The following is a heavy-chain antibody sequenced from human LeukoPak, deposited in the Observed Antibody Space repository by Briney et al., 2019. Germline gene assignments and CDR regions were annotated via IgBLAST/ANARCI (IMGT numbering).Heavy chain of an antibody. CDR3: AKDDGGEYHLFDS. J-gene: IGHJ4*02. CDR1: GFTFSSYS. V-gene: IGHV3-21*04. Sequence: GGSLRLSCAASGFTFSSYSMNWVRQAPGKGLEWVSSISSSSSYIYYADSVTGRFTISRDNSKNVLYLHLNSLRVDDTAIYYCAKDDGGEYHLFDSWGQGTLVTVSS. CDR2: ISSSSSYI. D-gene: IGHD3-10*01.